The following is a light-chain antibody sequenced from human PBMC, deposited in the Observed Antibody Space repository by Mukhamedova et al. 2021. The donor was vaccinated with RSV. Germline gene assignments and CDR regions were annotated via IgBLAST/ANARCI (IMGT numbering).Light chain of an antibody. CDR2: SAS. Sequence: WYQRRVHGKAPTLLIYSASTLQTAVPSRFSGSGSGTDFTLTISGLQPEEVATYDCIQDYNLPITLGQGTRLDI. CDR3: IQDYNLPIT. V-gene: IGKV1-6*01. J-gene: IGKJ5*01.